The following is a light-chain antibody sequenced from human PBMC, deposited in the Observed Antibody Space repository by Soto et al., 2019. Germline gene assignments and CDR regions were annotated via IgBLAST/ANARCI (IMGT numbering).Light chain of an antibody. CDR2: GAL. CDR3: QHYGSSPYT. Sequence: EIVLTQSPGTLSLSPGERATLSCRASQSVSSTYLGWYQQKPGPAPRLLIYGALSRATGIPDRFSGSGSGTDYTLTITRLEPEDVSVYYCQHYGSSPYTFGQGTKLEIK. J-gene: IGKJ2*01. V-gene: IGKV3-20*01. CDR1: QSVSSTY.